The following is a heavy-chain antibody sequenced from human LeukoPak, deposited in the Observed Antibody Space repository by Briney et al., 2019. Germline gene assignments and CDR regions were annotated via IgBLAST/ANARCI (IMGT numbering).Heavy chain of an antibody. CDR1: GFTHSHYG. J-gene: IGHJ5*01. CDR3: AKDAQRGFDYSNSLES. V-gene: IGHV3-33*06. Sequence: GGSLILSCAASGFTHSHYGMHWVRQAPGKGLEWVAVIWSDGTKKYYGDAVKGRFTISRANSMKTLFLQMNSLRGDDTAVYYCAKDAQRGFDYSNSLESWGQGTLVTVSS. CDR2: IWSDGTKK. D-gene: IGHD4-11*01.